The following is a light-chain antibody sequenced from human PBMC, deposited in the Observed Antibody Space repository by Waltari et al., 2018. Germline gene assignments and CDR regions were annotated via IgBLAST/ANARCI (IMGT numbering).Light chain of an antibody. J-gene: IGLJ3*02. CDR1: SSDVGSYNL. V-gene: IGLV2-23*01. Sequence: QSITISCTGTSSDVGSYNLVSWYQQHPGNAPKLMIYEGSKRPSGVSNRFSGSKSGNTASLTISGLQAEDEADYYCCSYAGSSTNWVFGGGTKLTVL. CDR2: EGS. CDR3: CSYAGSSTNWV.